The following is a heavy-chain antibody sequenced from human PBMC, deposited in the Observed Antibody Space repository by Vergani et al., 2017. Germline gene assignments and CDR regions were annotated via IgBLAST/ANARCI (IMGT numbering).Heavy chain of an antibody. V-gene: IGHV3-48*01. CDR1: GFTFSSYS. D-gene: IGHD6-6*01. CDR3: ARAPYSSSSFYYYGMDV. Sequence: VQLVESGGGLVQPGGSLRLSCAASGFTFSSYSMNWVRQAPGKGLEWVSYISSSSSTIYYADSVKGRFTISRDNAKNSLYLQMNSLRAEDTAVYYCARAPYSSSSFYYYGMDVWGQGTTVTVSS. CDR2: ISSSSSTI. J-gene: IGHJ6*02.